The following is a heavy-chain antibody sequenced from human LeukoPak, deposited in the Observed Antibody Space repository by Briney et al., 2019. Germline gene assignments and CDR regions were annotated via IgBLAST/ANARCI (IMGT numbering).Heavy chain of an antibody. Sequence: SETLSLTCAVYGGSFSGYYWSWIRQPPGKGLEWIGYIYYSGSTNYNPSLKSRVTISVDTSKNQFSLKLSSVTAADTAVYYCASSEDYGDYVSWFDPWGQGTLVTVSS. CDR3: ASSEDYGDYVSWFDP. D-gene: IGHD4-17*01. J-gene: IGHJ5*02. V-gene: IGHV4-59*08. CDR1: GGSFSGYY. CDR2: IYYSGST.